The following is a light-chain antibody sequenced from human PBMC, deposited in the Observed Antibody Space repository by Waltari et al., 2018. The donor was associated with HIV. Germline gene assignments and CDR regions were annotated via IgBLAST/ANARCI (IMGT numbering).Light chain of an antibody. CDR3: CSYARSGIP. J-gene: IGLJ2*01. CDR2: EVS. V-gene: IGLV2-23*02. Sequence: QSALTQPASVSGSFGQSITISCTGTSSDVGSYNLVSWYQYHPGKAPKLIIYEVSKRPSGVSMRFSGSKSGNTASLTVSGLQAEDEAHYYCCSYARSGIPFGGGTKLTVL. CDR1: SSDVGSYNL.